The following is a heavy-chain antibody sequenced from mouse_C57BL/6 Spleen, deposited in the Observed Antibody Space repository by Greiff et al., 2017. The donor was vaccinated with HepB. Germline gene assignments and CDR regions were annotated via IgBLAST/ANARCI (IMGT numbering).Heavy chain of an antibody. CDR3: ARSGGDYYSNSFDY. D-gene: IGHD2-5*01. V-gene: IGHV1-80*01. J-gene: IGHJ2*01. CDR2: IYPGDGDT. CDR1: GYAFSSYW. Sequence: QVQLKQSGAELVKPGASVKISCKASGYAFSSYWMNWVKQRPGKGLEWIGQIYPGDGDTNYNGKFKGKATLTADKSSSTAYMQLSSLTSEDSAVYFCARSGGDYYSNSFDYWGQGTTLTVSS.